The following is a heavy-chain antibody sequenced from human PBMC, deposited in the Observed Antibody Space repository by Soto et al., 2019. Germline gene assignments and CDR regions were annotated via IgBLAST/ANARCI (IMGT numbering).Heavy chain of an antibody. CDR1: GFTFTSSA. CDR3: AADTLLLWFGELFRDHYYYYGMDV. D-gene: IGHD3-10*01. CDR2: IVVGSGNT. J-gene: IGHJ6*02. Sequence: SVKVSCKASGFTFTSSAVQWARQARGQRLEWIGWIVVGSGNTNYAQKFQERVTITRDMSTSTAYMELSSLRSEDTAVYYCAADTLLLWFGELFRDHYYYYGMDVWGQGTTVSVSS. V-gene: IGHV1-58*01.